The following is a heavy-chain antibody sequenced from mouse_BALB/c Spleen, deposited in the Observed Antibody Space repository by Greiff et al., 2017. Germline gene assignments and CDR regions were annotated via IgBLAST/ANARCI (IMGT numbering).Heavy chain of an antibody. CDR1: GYSITSDYA. D-gene: IGHD2-4*01. CDR3: ARGTMRGFAY. CDR2: ISYSGST. J-gene: IGHJ3*01. V-gene: IGHV3-2*02. Sequence: VQLKESGPGLVKPSQSLSLTCTVTGYSITSDYAWNWIRQFPGKKLEWMGYISYSGSTNYNPSLKSRISITRDTSKNQFFLQLNSVTTEDTATYYCARGTMRGFAYWGQGTLVTVSA.